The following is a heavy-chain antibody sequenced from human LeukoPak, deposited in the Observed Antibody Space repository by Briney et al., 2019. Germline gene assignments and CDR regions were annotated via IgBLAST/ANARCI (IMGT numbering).Heavy chain of an antibody. CDR2: IYSGGST. CDR1: GFTVSSNY. V-gene: IGHV3-53*01. J-gene: IGHJ6*03. Sequence: GGSLRLSCAASGFTVSSNYMSWVRQAPGKGLEWVSVIYSGGSTYYADSVKGRFTISRDNSKNTLYLQMNSLRAEDTAVYYCARGEAHSSSWYWGSYYMDVWGKGTTVTVSS. D-gene: IGHD6-13*01. CDR3: ARGEAHSSSWYWGSYYMDV.